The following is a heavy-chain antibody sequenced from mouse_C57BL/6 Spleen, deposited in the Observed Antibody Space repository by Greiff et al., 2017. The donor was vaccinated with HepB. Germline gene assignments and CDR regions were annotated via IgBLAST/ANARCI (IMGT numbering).Heavy chain of an antibody. D-gene: IGHD2-4*01. V-gene: IGHV5-9-1*02. CDR3: TRNNLYYEYDRWFAY. J-gene: IGHJ3*01. CDR2: ISRDGDYT. CDR1: GFTFSSYA. Sequence: EVQRVESGEGLVKPGGSLKLSCAASGFTFSSYAMSWVRQTPEKRLEWVAYISRDGDYTYYADTLKGRSTISRDNAWNTRYLQMSSLKSEDTAMYYCTRNNLYYEYDRWFAYWGQGTLVTVSA.